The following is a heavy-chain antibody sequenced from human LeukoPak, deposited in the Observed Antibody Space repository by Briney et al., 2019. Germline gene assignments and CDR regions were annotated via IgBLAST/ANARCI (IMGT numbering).Heavy chain of an antibody. J-gene: IGHJ4*02. CDR1: GFSVRSNY. CDR3: ARGGQWPSLGY. V-gene: IGHV3-66*01. Sequence: GGSQRLSCAASGFSVRSNYMTWVRQAPGQGLAWVSVIYSDGSTYYTDPVKGRFTISRDESNNTLYLQMKGLRVEDTAVYYCARGGQWPSLGYWGQGTLVTVSS. D-gene: IGHD6-19*01. CDR2: IYSDGST.